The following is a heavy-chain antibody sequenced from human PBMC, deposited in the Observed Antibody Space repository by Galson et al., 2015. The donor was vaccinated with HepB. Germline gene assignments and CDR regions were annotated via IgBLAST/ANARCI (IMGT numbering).Heavy chain of an antibody. CDR2: ISPDGSSP. J-gene: IGHJ6*02. CDR3: TRDSYFRRGDQWYYHGMDV. CDR1: GFTFGNYW. D-gene: IGHD3-3*01. V-gene: IGHV3-74*01. Sequence: SLRLSCAASGFTFGNYWMHWVRQAPGKGLVWVSRISPDGSSPGYADSVRGRLTISRDNAKNTLYLQMNSLRAEDTAVYYCTRDSYFRRGDQWYYHGMDVWGQGTTVTVS.